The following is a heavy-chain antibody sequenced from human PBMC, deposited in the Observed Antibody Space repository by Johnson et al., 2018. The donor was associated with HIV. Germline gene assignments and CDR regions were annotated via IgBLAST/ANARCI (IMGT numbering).Heavy chain of an antibody. D-gene: IGHD6-19*01. CDR3: ARPSSGWYFDI. Sequence: QVQLVESGGGVVQPGRSLRLSCAASGFTFSNYAMHWVRQAPGKGLEWVAVISYDGSNKYYADSVKGRFTISRDNSKNTLYLQMNSLSAEETAVYYCARPSSGWYFDIWGQGTMVTVSA. J-gene: IGHJ3*02. CDR2: ISYDGSNK. CDR1: GFTFSNYA. V-gene: IGHV3-30*04.